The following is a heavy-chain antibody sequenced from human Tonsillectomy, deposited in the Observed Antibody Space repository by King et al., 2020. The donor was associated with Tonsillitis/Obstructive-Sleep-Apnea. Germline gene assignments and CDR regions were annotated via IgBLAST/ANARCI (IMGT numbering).Heavy chain of an antibody. CDR1: GGSISSYY. CDR3: ARLDDTSGRYFGDAFDI. V-gene: IGHV4-59*01. J-gene: IGHJ3*02. Sequence: QLQESGPGLVKPSETLSLTCTVSGGSISSYYWSWNRQPPGKGLEWIGYIYYSGSTNYNPSLKSRVTISVDTSKNQFSLKLSSVTAADTAVYYCARLDDTSGRYFGDAFDIWGQGTMVTVSS. D-gene: IGHD1-26*01. CDR2: IYYSGST.